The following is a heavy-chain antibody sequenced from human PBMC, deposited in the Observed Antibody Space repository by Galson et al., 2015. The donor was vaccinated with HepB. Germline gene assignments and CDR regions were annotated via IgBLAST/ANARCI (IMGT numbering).Heavy chain of an antibody. V-gene: IGHV1-18*01. J-gene: IGHJ6*02. CDR2: ISAYNGNT. Sequence: SVKVSCKASGYTFTSYGISWVRQAPGQGLEWMGWISAYNGNTNYAQKLQGRVTMTTDTSTSTAYMELRSLRSDDTAVYYCARDAGITMIVVVIPNYYYYGMDVWGQGTTVTVSS. CDR3: ARDAGITMIVVVIPNYYYYGMDV. D-gene: IGHD3-22*01. CDR1: GYTFTSYG.